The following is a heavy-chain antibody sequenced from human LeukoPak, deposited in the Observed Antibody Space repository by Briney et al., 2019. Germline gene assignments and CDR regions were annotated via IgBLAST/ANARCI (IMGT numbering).Heavy chain of an antibody. CDR1: GYTFTSHG. D-gene: IGHD2/OR15-2a*01. CDR2: INAYNGHA. CDR3: ARGEYNYFDY. Sequence: GESLKVSCKASGYTFTSHGITWERQAPGQGLEWVGWINAYNGHANYVQNLQGRATMTTDTSTSTAYMELRSLRSDDTAVYYCARGEYNYFDYWGQGTLVTVSS. V-gene: IGHV1-18*01. J-gene: IGHJ4*02.